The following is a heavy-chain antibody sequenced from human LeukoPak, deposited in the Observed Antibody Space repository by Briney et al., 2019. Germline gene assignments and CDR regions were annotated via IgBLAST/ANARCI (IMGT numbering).Heavy chain of an antibody. CDR2: MNPNSGNT. D-gene: IGHD2-2*01. Sequence: GASVKVSCKASGYTFTSYDINWVRQATGQGLEWMGWMNPNSGNTGYAQKFQGRVTITRNTSISTAYMELSRLRSDDTAVYYCARGGELTSFYDAFDIWGQGTMVTVSS. V-gene: IGHV1-8*03. J-gene: IGHJ3*02. CDR3: ARGGELTSFYDAFDI. CDR1: GYTFTSYD.